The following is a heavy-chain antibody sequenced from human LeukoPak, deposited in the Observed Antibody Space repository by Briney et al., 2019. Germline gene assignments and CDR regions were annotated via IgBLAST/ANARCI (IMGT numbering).Heavy chain of an antibody. CDR1: GYTFTSYG. J-gene: IGHJ4*02. V-gene: IGHV1-18*01. Sequence: ASVKASCKASGYTFTSYGISWVRQAPGQGLEWMEWISAYNGNTDYAQSLQGRVTMTIDTSTSTVYMELRSLRSDDTAVYYCARDVGRSYDLDYWGQGTLVTVSS. D-gene: IGHD3-16*01. CDR2: ISAYNGNT. CDR3: ARDVGRSYDLDY.